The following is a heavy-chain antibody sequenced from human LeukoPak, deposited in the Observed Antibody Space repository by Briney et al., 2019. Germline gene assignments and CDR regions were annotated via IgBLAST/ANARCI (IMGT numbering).Heavy chain of an antibody. Sequence: ASETLSLTCTVSGGSITSYYWGWVRQPPGKALEWIGNIFYSGSTYYSPSLKSRVTISLDTSRSQFSLKLNSVTAADTAVYYCAKSNGYGLIDIWGQGTMVTVSS. V-gene: IGHV4-59*12. CDR2: IFYSGST. CDR3: AKSNGYGLIDI. CDR1: GGSITSYY. J-gene: IGHJ3*02. D-gene: IGHD3-22*01.